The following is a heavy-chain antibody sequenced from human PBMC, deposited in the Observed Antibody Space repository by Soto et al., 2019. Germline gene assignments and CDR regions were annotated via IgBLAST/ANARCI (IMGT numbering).Heavy chain of an antibody. CDR1: GGSISSGGYY. J-gene: IGHJ5*02. CDR3: PLTTSWFDP. D-gene: IGHD4-17*01. Sequence: PSETLSLTCTVSGGSISSGGYYWSWIRQHPGKGLEWIGYIYYTGSTYCNPSLKSRVTISVDTSMNQFYLKLTSVTAADTAVYYCPLTTSWFDPWGQGTLVTVSS. CDR2: IYYTGST. V-gene: IGHV4-31*03.